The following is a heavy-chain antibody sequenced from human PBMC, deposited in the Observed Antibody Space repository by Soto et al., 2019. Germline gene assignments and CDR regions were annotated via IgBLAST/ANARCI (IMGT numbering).Heavy chain of an antibody. J-gene: IGHJ4*02. CDR3: ARPGYSYGPFDY. CDR1: GFTVSSTY. CDR2: IYSGGST. Sequence: EVQLVESGGGLIQPWGSLRLSCAASGFTVSSTYMSWVREAPGKGLEWVSVIYSGGSTYYADSVKGRFTISRDNSKNTLYLQMNSLRAEDTAVYYCARPGYSYGPFDYWCQGTLVTVSS. V-gene: IGHV3-53*01. D-gene: IGHD5-18*01.